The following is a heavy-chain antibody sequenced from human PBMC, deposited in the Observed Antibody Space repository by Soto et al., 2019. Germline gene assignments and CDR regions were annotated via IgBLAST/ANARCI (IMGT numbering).Heavy chain of an antibody. CDR1: GFTFSSYS. CDR3: ARGVAYCGGDCYNWFDP. V-gene: IGHV3-48*02. Sequence: GGSLRLSCAASGFTFSSYSMNWVRQAPGKGLEWVSYISSSSTIYYADSVKGRFTISRDNAKNSLYLQMNSLRDEDTAVYYCARGVAYCGGDCYNWFDPWGQGTLVTVSS. D-gene: IGHD2-21*02. CDR2: ISSSSTI. J-gene: IGHJ5*02.